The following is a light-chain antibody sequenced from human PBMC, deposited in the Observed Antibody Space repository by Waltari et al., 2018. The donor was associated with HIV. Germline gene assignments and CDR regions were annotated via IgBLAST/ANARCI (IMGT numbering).Light chain of an antibody. CDR2: EVS. CDR3: CAYAGSTTYVI. V-gene: IGLV2-23*02. CDR1: SSDVGGYNL. J-gene: IGLJ2*01. Sequence: QSALTQPASVSGSPGQSITIPCTGTSSDVGGYNLVSWYQQHPGKAPKLMIYEVSKRPSGVSNRFSGSKSGNTASLTISGLQAEDEAEYYGCAYAGSTTYVIFGGGTKLTVL.